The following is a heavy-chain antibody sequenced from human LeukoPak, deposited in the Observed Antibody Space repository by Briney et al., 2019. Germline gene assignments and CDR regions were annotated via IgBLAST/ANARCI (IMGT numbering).Heavy chain of an antibody. CDR3: ARHRSSSDLFDY. D-gene: IGHD6-6*01. CDR2: IYPGDSDT. J-gene: IGHJ4*02. V-gene: IGHV5-51*01. CDR1: GYSFTTYW. Sequence: GESLKISCQGSGYSFTTYWIGWVRQMPGKGLEWVGIIYPGDSDTKYSPAFQGQVTISADKSINTAYPQWSSLKASDTAMYYCARHRSSSDLFDYWGQGTLVTVSS.